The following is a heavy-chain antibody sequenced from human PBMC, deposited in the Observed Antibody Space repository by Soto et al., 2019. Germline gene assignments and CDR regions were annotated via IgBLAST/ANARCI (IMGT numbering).Heavy chain of an antibody. CDR2: IYPGDSDT. D-gene: IGHD2-8*01. CDR1: GYSFSNYW. V-gene: IGHV5-51*01. J-gene: IGHJ6*02. CDR3: ARRDKMVMGGNYYYGMDV. Sequence: PGESLKISCKGSGYSFSNYWIGWVRQMPGKGLEWMGIIYPGDSDTRYSPSFQGQVTISADKSISTAYLHWSSLKASDTAIYYCARRDKMVMGGNYYYGMDVWGQGTTVTVSS.